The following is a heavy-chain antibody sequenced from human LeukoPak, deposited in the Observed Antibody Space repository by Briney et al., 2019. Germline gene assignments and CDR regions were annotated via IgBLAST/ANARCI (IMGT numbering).Heavy chain of an antibody. D-gene: IGHD6-19*01. CDR3: ARPMYSSGWYFWVFQH. Sequence: GGSLRLSCAASGFTFSAYSMNWVRQAPGKGLEWVSSISSSSSYINYADSVKGRFTISRDNAKNSLYLQMNSLRAEDTAVYYCARPMYSSGWYFWVFQHWGQGTLVTVSS. V-gene: IGHV3-21*01. CDR2: ISSSSSYI. J-gene: IGHJ1*01. CDR1: GFTFSAYS.